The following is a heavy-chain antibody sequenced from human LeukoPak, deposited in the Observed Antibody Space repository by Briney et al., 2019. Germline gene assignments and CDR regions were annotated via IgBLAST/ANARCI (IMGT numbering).Heavy chain of an antibody. CDR1: GFTFSSYW. CDR3: ARGLISSGRRGGAFDI. Sequence: QPGGSLRLSCAASGFTFSSYWMSWVRQAPGKGLEWVANIKQDGSEKYYVDSVKGRFTISRDNAKNSLYLQMNSLRAEDTAVYYCARGLISSGRRGGAFDIWGQGTMVNVSS. J-gene: IGHJ3*02. D-gene: IGHD6-19*01. V-gene: IGHV3-7*01. CDR2: IKQDGSEK.